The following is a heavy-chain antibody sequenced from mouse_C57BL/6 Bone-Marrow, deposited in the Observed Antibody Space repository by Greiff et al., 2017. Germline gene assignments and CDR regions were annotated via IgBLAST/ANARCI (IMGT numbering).Heavy chain of an antibody. CDR3: ARSTGSSPAY. D-gene: IGHD1-1*01. J-gene: IGHJ3*01. CDR2: IDPSYSYT. CDR1: GYTFTSYW. V-gene: IGHV1-59*01. Sequence: QVQLKQPGAELVRPGTSVTLSCKASGYTFTSYWMHWVKQRPGQGLEWIGVIDPSYSYTNYNQKFKGKATLTVDTSSSTAYMQLSSLTSEDSAVYYCARSTGSSPAYWGQGTLVTVSA.